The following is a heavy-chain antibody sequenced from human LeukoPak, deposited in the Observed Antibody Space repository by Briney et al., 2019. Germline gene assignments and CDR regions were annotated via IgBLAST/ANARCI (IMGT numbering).Heavy chain of an antibody. D-gene: IGHD4-11*01. V-gene: IGHV4-34*01. Sequence: GSLRLSCAASGFTFDDYDMSWIRQPPGKGLEWIGEINHSGSTNYNPSLKSRVTISVDTSKNQFSLKLSSVTTADTAVYYCARHPYSNFVLDHWGQGTLVTVSS. CDR2: INHSGST. CDR3: ARHPYSNFVLDH. CDR1: GFTFDDYD. J-gene: IGHJ4*02.